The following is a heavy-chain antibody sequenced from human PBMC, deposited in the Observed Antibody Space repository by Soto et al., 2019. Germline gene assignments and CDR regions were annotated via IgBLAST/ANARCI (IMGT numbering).Heavy chain of an antibody. CDR2: VFYGGT. D-gene: IGHD3-16*01. Sequence: PSETLSLTCSVSGGSVRSNYWSWIRQSPDKGLEWLGYVFYGGTDYNPSLGGRVSMSVETSKSQFSLKLTSVTVADTAVYYCASYRGALYFESWGPGILVTVSS. V-gene: IGHV4-59*02. CDR1: GGSVRSNY. J-gene: IGHJ4*02. CDR3: ASYRGALYFES.